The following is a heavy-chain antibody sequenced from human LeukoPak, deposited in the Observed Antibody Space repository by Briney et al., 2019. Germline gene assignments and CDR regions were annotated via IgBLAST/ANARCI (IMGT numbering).Heavy chain of an antibody. CDR3: ARDWLDIILNWFDP. V-gene: IGHV4-38-2*02. CDR2: IYHSGST. Sequence: PSETLSLTCTVSGYSISSGYYWGWIRQPPGKGLEWIGSIYHSGSTYYNPSLKSRVTISVDTSKNQFSLKLSSVTAADTAVYYCARDWLDIILNWFDPWGQGTLVTVSS. CDR1: GYSISSGYY. J-gene: IGHJ5*02. D-gene: IGHD2-15*01.